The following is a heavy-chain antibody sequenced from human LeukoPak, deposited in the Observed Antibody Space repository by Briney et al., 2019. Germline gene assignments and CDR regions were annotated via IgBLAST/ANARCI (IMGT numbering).Heavy chain of an antibody. CDR1: GGTFSSYA. Sequence: SVKVSCKASGGTFSSYAISWVRHAPGQGLEWMGRIIPILGIANYAQKFQGRVTITADKSTSTAYMELNSQRSEDTAVYYCARDRRDGDARAFDIWGQGTMVTVSS. CDR3: ARDRRDGDARAFDI. D-gene: IGHD5-24*01. J-gene: IGHJ3*02. V-gene: IGHV1-69*04. CDR2: IIPILGIA.